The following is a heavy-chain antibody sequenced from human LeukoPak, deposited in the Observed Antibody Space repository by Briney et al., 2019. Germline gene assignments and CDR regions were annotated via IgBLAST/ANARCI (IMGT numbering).Heavy chain of an antibody. J-gene: IGHJ4*02. V-gene: IGHV1-2*02. CDR1: GYTFTSYG. D-gene: IGHD6-6*01. Sequence: ASVKVSCKASGYTFTSYGISWVRQAPGQGLEWMGWINPNSGGTNYAQKFQGRVTMTRDTSISTVYTEMSRLRSDDTAVYYCARESVPAVAARRGLNYWGQGTLVAVSS. CDR2: INPNSGGT. CDR3: ARESVPAVAARRGLNY.